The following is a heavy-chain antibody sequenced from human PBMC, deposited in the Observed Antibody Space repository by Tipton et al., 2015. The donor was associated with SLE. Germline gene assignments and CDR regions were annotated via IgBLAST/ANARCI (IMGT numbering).Heavy chain of an antibody. D-gene: IGHD2-15*01. Sequence: TLSLTCAVYGGSFSDSYWSWIRQPPGKGLEWIGSISYTGSTYYNPSLKSRVTISVDTSKNQFSLKMTSVTAADTALYYCAGGGVATMGGYAFEIWGQGTMVTVSS. J-gene: IGHJ3*02. CDR2: ISYTGST. CDR1: GGSFSDSY. V-gene: IGHV4-34*01. CDR3: AGGGVATMGGYAFEI.